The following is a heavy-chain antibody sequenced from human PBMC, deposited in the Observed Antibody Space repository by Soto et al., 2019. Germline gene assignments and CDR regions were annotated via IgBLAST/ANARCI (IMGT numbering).Heavy chain of an antibody. J-gene: IGHJ5*02. CDR1: GFTFSIYG. CDR3: AKDDQQWLVGCLDT. Sequence: GGSLRLSCAASGFTFSIYGMHWVCQAPGKGLEWVAFISYDGSNKYYADSVRGRFAISRDNSKNTLYLQMNSLRTEDTAVYFCAKDDQQWLVGCLDTWGQGTLVTVSS. CDR2: ISYDGSNK. D-gene: IGHD6-19*01. V-gene: IGHV3-30*18.